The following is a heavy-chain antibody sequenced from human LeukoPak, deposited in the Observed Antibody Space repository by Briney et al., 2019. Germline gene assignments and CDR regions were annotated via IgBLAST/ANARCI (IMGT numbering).Heavy chain of an antibody. CDR2: IIPIFGTA. J-gene: IGHJ6*03. D-gene: IGHD6-13*01. CDR3: ATNPYSSSSYYYYMDV. Sequence: GGSVKVSCKASGGTFSSYAISWVRQAPGQGLEWMGGIIPIFGTANYAQKFQGRVTITADKSTSTAYMELSSLRSDDTAVYYCATNPYSSSSYYYYMDVWGKGTTVTISS. V-gene: IGHV1-69*06. CDR1: GGTFSSYA.